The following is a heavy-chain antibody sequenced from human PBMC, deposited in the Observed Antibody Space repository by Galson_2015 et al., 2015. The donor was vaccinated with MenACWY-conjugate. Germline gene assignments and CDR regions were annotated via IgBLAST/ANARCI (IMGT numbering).Heavy chain of an antibody. CDR1: GYSFTNYW. J-gene: IGHJ6*02. CDR2: FNPANSET. D-gene: IGHD1-26*01. V-gene: IGHV5-51*01. CDR3: ARHPPGGRGLDV. Sequence: QSGAEVKKPGESRKISCKGSGYSFTNYWIGWVRQMPGKGLEWMGLFNPANSETRYSPSFQGQVTISADESISTAYLQWTSLKASDTAMYYCARHPPGGRGLDVWGRGTTVTVSS.